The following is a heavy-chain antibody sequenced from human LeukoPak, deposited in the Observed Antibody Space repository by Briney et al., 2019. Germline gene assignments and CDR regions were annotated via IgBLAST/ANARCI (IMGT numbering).Heavy chain of an antibody. CDR3: AALIAARPRYYYGVDV. V-gene: IGHV4-34*01. D-gene: IGHD6-6*01. Sequence: SETLSLTCAVYGGSFSGYYWSWIRQPPGKGLEWIGEINHSGSTNYNPSLKSRVTISVDTSKNQFSLKLSSVTAADTAVYYCAALIAARPRYYYGVDVWGQGTTVTVSS. CDR2: INHSGST. J-gene: IGHJ6*02. CDR1: GGSFSGYY.